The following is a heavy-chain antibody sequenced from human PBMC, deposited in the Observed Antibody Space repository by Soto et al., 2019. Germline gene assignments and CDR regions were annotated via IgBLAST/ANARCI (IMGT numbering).Heavy chain of an antibody. CDR2: ISAHNRNT. V-gene: IGHV1-18*01. Sequence: ASVKVSCKASGYTFTSYGISWVRQAPGQGLEWMGWISAHNRNTNYAQKFQGRVTITADESTSTAYMELSSLRSEDTAVYYCARESRYCSGGSCYFLPGIDYWGQGTLVTVSS. CDR1: GYTFTSYG. CDR3: ARESRYCSGGSCYFLPGIDY. J-gene: IGHJ4*02. D-gene: IGHD2-15*01.